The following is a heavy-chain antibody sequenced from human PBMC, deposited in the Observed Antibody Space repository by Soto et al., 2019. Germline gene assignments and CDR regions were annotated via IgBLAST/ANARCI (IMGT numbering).Heavy chain of an antibody. J-gene: IGHJ6*02. D-gene: IGHD2-2*01. CDR2: IWYDGSNK. CDR3: ARDRIVVVPAAPLDV. Sequence: GGPLRPSCGAPGLTFSSYGMHWVRQAPGKGLGWVAVIWYDGSNKYYADSVKGRFTISRDNSKNTLYLQMNSLRAEDTAVYYCARDRIVVVPAAPLDVWGQGTTVTVSS. V-gene: IGHV3-33*01. CDR1: GLTFSSYG.